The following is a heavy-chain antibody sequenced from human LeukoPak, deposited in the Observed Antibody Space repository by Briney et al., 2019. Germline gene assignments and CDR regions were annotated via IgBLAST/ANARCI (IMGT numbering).Heavy chain of an antibody. V-gene: IGHV3-49*04. CDR3: TRAPLSITIFGVVIADYFDY. CDR1: GFTFGDYA. D-gene: IGHD3-3*01. CDR2: IRSKAYGGTT. J-gene: IGHJ4*02. Sequence: PGGSLRLSCTASGFTFGDYAMSWVRQAPGKGLEWVGFIRSKAYGGTTEYAASVKGRFTISRDDSKSIAYLQMNSLKTEDTAVYYCTRAPLSITIFGVVIADYFDYWGQGTLVTVSS.